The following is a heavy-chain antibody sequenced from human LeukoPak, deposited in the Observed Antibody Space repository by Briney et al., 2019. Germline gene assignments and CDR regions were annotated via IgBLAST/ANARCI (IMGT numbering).Heavy chain of an antibody. CDR2: IYPGESDN. V-gene: IGHV5-51*01. J-gene: IGHJ4*02. CDR1: GSRFTGYW. D-gene: IGHD3-22*01. CDR3: ARRRGWDYDSSGYDFDY. Sequence: GAXLKTSFKVSGSRFTGYWIAWGRGMPGKGVEWRGIIYPGESDNRYSPSFQGQVTISAVQSITPAYLQWSSLKASDTAMYYCARRRGWDYDSSGYDFDYWGQGTLVTVSS.